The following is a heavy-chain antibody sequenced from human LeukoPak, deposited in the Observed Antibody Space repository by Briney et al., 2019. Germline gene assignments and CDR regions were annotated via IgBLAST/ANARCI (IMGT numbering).Heavy chain of an antibody. D-gene: IGHD6-19*01. CDR3: ARDKSVAGHSFDY. J-gene: IGHJ4*02. CDR2: IYSGGST. CDR1: GFTVSSNY. Sequence: PGGSLRLSCAASGFTVSSNYMSWVRQAPGKGLEWVSVIYSGGSTYYADSVKGRFTISRDNAKNSLYLQMNSLRAEDTAVYYCARDKSVAGHSFDYWGQGTLVTVSS. V-gene: IGHV3-53*01.